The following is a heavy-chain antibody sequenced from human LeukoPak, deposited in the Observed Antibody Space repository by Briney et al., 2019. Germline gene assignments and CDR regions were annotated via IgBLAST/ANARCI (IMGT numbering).Heavy chain of an antibody. CDR2: IYSGGST. Sequence: PGGSLRLSCAASGFTVSGNYMSWVRQAPGKGLEWVSVIYSGGSTYYADSVKGRFTISRDNSKNTLYLQMNSLRAEDTAVYYCARVGYYDSSGLDAFDIWGQGTMVTVSS. V-gene: IGHV3-66*01. J-gene: IGHJ3*02. CDR1: GFTVSGNY. D-gene: IGHD3-22*01. CDR3: ARVGYYDSSGLDAFDI.